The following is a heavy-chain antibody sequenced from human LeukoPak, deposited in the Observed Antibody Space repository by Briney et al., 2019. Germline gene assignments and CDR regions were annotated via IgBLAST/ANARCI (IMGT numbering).Heavy chain of an antibody. CDR1: GFTCSSYA. J-gene: IGHJ4*02. D-gene: IGHD6-6*01. V-gene: IGHV3-30-3*01. Sequence: GRSLRLSCAASGFTCSSYAMHWVRQAPGKGLEWVAVISDDGSNKYYADSVKGRFTISRDNSKNTLYLQMNSLRAEDTAVYYCARYSSSYVYWGQGTLVTASS. CDR3: ARYSSSYVY. CDR2: ISDDGSNK.